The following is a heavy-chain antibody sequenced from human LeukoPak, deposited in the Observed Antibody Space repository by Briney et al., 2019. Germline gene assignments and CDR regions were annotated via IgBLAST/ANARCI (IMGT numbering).Heavy chain of an antibody. J-gene: IGHJ3*02. CDR3: ARWVTTATTGAFDM. CDR2: MHNSGVT. CDR1: GGSISSSSYY. D-gene: IGHD1-1*01. Sequence: KPSETLSLTCTVSGGSISSSSYYWGWIRQPPGKGLEWIGNMHNSGVTYYNPSLESRVTISVDTSRNHFSLKLSSVTAADTAVYYCARWVTTATTGAFDMWGQGTMVTVSS. V-gene: IGHV4-39*02.